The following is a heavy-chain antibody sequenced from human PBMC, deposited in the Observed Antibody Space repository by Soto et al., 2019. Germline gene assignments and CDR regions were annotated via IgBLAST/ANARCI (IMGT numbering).Heavy chain of an antibody. J-gene: IGHJ4*02. Sequence: SETLSLTCTVSGGSINDADYYWSWIRQPPGKGLEWIGYIYYSGSTYSNPSLKSRVTISVDTSKNQFSLKLSSVTAADTAVYYCARYNGWYKAFDYWGQGTLVTVSS. CDR1: GGSINDADYY. CDR2: IYYSGST. V-gene: IGHV4-30-4*01. D-gene: IGHD6-19*01. CDR3: ARYNGWYKAFDY.